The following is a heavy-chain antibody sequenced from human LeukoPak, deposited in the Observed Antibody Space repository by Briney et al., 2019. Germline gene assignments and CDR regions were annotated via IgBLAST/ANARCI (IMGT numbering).Heavy chain of an antibody. D-gene: IGHD2-2*01. CDR3: ARVPVGPAAP. CDR2: ISYDGSNK. CDR1: GFTFSSYA. V-gene: IGHV3-30-3*01. J-gene: IGHJ5*02. Sequence: GGSLRLSSAASGFTFSSYAMHWVRQAPGKGLEWVAVISYDGSNKYYADSVKGRFTISRDNSKNTLYLQMNSLRAEDTAVYYCARVPVGPAAPWGQGTLVTVSS.